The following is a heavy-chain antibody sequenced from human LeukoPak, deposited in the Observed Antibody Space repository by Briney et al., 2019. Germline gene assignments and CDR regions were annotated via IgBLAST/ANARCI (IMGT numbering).Heavy chain of an antibody. CDR3: AREGVSCWRITTGFDP. CDR2: IYYSGGT. J-gene: IGHJ5*02. D-gene: IGHD6-19*01. Sequence: PSETLSITCTVPGGSISSRSQYWGWIRQPPGRGLEWIGRIYYSGGTYYNPSLKRRVTISVSTSKNQFSLKLGSVTDADTAVYYRAREGVSCWRITTGFDPWGQATQVSVSS. CDR1: GGSISSRSQY. V-gene: IGHV4-39*02.